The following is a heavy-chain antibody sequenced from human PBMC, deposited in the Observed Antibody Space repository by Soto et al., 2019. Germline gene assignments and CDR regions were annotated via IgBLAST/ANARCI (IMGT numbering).Heavy chain of an antibody. CDR2: IYTGGGT. Sequence: EVQLVESGGGLVQPGGSLRLSCAASRLTVSTNPMSWVRQAPGKGLEWVSVIYTGGGTHYADSVKGRFTISRDNSKNTVNLQMNSQSPEDKAVYYCARDGSGHWGQGTLVTVSS. CDR1: RLTVSTNP. CDR3: ARDGSGH. J-gene: IGHJ4*02. V-gene: IGHV3-66*01.